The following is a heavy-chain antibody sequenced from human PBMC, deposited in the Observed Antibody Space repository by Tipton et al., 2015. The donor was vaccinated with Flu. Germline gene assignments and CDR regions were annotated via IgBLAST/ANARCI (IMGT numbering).Heavy chain of an antibody. CDR3: ARLSFYDVDLKNFYFED. CDR1: GGSISSRSYS. J-gene: IGHJ4*02. V-gene: IGHV4-39*01. D-gene: IGHD3-10*02. CDR2: MYYSGST. Sequence: TLSLTCTDSGGSISSRSYSWGWVRQPPGKGLEWIGSMYYSGSTYYNPSLKSRVTISVDTSKSHFSLKLTSVTAADTATYYCARLSFYDVDLKNFYFEDWGQGTLVTVSS.